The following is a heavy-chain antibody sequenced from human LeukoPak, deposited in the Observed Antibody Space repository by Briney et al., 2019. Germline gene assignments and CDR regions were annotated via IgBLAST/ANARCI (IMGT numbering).Heavy chain of an antibody. CDR3: ARSIAGDWFDP. J-gene: IGHJ5*02. Sequence: GGSLRLSCAASGFTFGSYWMSWVRQAPGKGLEWVANIKQDGSEKYYVDSVKGRFTISRDNAKNSLYLQMNSLRAEDTAVYYCARSIAGDWFDPWGQGTLVTVSS. CDR1: GFTFGSYW. D-gene: IGHD6-6*01. V-gene: IGHV3-7*01. CDR2: IKQDGSEK.